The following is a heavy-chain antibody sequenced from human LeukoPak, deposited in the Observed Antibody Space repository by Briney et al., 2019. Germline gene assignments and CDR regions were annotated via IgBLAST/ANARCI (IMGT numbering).Heavy chain of an antibody. D-gene: IGHD1-1*01. CDR2: IKEDGTDI. J-gene: IGHJ4*02. CDR3: ARHRYFYFDL. CDR1: GFTFSLHY. V-gene: IGHV3-7*01. Sequence: PGGSLRLSCAASGFTFSLHYMGWVRQTPGKGLEWVANIKEDGTDIFYVDSVKGRFTISRDNAKNSVYLQMNSLRAEDTAVYYCARHRYFYFDLWGQGTLVTVSS.